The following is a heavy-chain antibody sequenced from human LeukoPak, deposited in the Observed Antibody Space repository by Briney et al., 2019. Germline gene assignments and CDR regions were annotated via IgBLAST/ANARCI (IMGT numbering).Heavy chain of an antibody. Sequence: GGSLRLSCAASGFTFSNYAMHWVRQAPGKGLEWVAVIWSDGSNKYYADSVKGRFTISRDNSKNTLFLQMNSLRAEDTAVYYCARWGNSGNFDYWGQGALVTVSS. J-gene: IGHJ4*02. CDR1: GFTFSNYA. CDR3: ARWGNSGNFDY. D-gene: IGHD1-26*01. V-gene: IGHV3-33*01. CDR2: IWSDGSNK.